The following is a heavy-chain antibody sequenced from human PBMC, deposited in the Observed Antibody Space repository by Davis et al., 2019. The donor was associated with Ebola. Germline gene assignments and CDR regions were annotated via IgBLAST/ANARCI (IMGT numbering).Heavy chain of an antibody. Sequence: SETLSLTCTVSGGSISSYYWSWIRQPPGKGLEWIGYIYNSGSTNYNPSFKSRVTISVDTSKNQFSLKLSSVTAADTAVYYCARQSFGGYYYRWFDPWGQGTLVTVSS. J-gene: IGHJ5*02. CDR1: GGSISSYY. D-gene: IGHD3-22*01. CDR2: IYNSGST. V-gene: IGHV4-59*08. CDR3: ARQSFGGYYYRWFDP.